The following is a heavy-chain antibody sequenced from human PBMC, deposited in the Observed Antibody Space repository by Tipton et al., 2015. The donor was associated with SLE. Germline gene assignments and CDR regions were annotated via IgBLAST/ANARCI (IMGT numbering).Heavy chain of an antibody. CDR2: INHSVNT. CDR1: GGSFSGYY. CDR3: VRSSGYYIVF. Sequence: TLSLTCAVYGGSFSGYYWTWIRQPPGKGLEWIGEINHSVNTNYSPSLKSRVIMSVATSKNQFALRWNSLTAADTAIYYCVRSSGYYIVFWGQGTLVTVSS. D-gene: IGHD3-3*01. V-gene: IGHV4-34*01. J-gene: IGHJ4*02.